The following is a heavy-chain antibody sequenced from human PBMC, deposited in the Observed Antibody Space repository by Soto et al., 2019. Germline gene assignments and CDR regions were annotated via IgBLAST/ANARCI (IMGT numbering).Heavy chain of an antibody. V-gene: IGHV4-59*08. CDR2: IYYSGST. CDR3: ARRYGGNLDY. J-gene: IGHJ4*01. Sequence: QVQLQESGPGLVKPSETLSLTCTVSGGSISSYYCCWIRQPPGKGLEWIGYIYYSGSTNYNPSLKSPFTISVDTSKNQFSLKLSSVTAADTAVYYCARRYGGNLDYWGHGTLVTVSS. CDR1: GGSISSYY. D-gene: IGHD1-26*01.